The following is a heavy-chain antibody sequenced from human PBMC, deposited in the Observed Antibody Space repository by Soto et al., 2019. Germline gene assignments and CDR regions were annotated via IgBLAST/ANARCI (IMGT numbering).Heavy chain of an antibody. J-gene: IGHJ6*02. CDR2: ISAYNGNT. CDR1: GDSFTSYG. Sequence: VKGSSKTSGDSFTSYGIGRVLQAPGQGLEWMGWISAYNGNTNYAQKLQGRVTMTTDTSTSTAYMELRSLRSDDTAVYYCARGGPSYGMDVWGQGTTVTGS. CDR3: ARGGPSYGMDV. V-gene: IGHV1-18*04.